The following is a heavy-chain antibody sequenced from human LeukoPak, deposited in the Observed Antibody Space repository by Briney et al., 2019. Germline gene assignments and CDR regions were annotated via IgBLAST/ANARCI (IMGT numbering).Heavy chain of an antibody. Sequence: GGSLRLSCAASGFTFSSYAMHWVRQAPGKGLEWVANIKQDGSEKYYVDSVKGRFTISRDNAKNSLYLQMNSLRAEDTAVYYCAREGGGFDYWGQGTLVTVSS. CDR3: AREGGGFDY. D-gene: IGHD3-16*01. J-gene: IGHJ4*02. V-gene: IGHV3-7*01. CDR1: GFTFSSYA. CDR2: IKQDGSEK.